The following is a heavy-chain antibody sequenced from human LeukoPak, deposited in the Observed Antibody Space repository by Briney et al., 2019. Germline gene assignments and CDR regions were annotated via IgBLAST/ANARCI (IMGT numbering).Heavy chain of an antibody. CDR3: AQGGHDFNPFYY. CDR1: GFTFSTYA. J-gene: IGHJ4*02. CDR2: IKGGGGDP. V-gene: IGHV3-23*01. Sequence: HPGGSLRLSCAASGFTFSTYAMGWVRQAPGEGPEWVSSIKGGGGDPFYADSVRGRFTISRDKSKNTLYLQLNSLRAEDTAVYFCAQGGHDFNPFYYWGQGTLVTVSS. D-gene: IGHD2-21*02.